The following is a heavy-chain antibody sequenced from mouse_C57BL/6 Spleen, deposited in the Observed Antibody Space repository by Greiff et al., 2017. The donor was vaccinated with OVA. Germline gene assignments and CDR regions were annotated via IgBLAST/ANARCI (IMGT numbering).Heavy chain of an antibody. CDR2: ISDGGSYT. CDR3: ARENWEKYFDV. D-gene: IGHD4-1*01. CDR1: GFTFSSYA. J-gene: IGHJ1*03. V-gene: IGHV5-4*01. Sequence: EVHLVESGGGLVKPGGSLKLSCAASGFTFSSYAMSWVRQTPEKRLEWVATISDGGSYTYYPDNVKGRFTISRDNAKNNLYLQMSHLKSEDTAMYYCARENWEKYFDVWGTGTTVTVSS.